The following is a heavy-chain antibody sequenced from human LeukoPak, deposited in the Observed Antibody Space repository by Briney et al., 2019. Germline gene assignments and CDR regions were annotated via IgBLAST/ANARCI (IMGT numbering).Heavy chain of an antibody. CDR2: IWYDGSNK. Sequence: GGSLRLSCVASKFTLRTYGIHWVRQAPGKGPEWVAVIWYDGSNKYYADSVKGRFTISRDNSKNTLYLQMNSLRVEDTAVYYCAKVIREVDMSHDYWGQGALVTVSS. V-gene: IGHV3-33*06. D-gene: IGHD5-24*01. CDR3: AKVIREVDMSHDY. CDR1: KFTLRTYG. J-gene: IGHJ4*02.